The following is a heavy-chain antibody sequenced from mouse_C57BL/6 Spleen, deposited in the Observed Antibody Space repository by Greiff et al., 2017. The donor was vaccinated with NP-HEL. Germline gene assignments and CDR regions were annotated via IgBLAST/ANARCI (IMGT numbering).Heavy chain of an antibody. CDR2: IRLKSDNYAT. CDR3: TGDGSDV. CDR1: GFTFSNYW. Sequence: EVQGVESGGGLVQPGGSMKLSCVASGFTFSNYWMNWVRQSPEKGLEWVAQIRLKSDNYATHYAESVKGRFTISRDDSKSSVYLQMNNLRAEDTGIYYCTGDGSDVWGTGTTVTVSS. D-gene: IGHD1-1*01. J-gene: IGHJ1*03. V-gene: IGHV6-3*01.